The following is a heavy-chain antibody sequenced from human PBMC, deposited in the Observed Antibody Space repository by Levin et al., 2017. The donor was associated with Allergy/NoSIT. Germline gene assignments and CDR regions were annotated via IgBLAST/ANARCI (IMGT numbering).Heavy chain of an antibody. J-gene: IGHJ6*02. CDR3: AKGGIAARPWGYYYYGMDV. CDR1: GFTFSDYY. CDR2: ISSSGSTI. Sequence: GGSLRLSCAASGFTFSDYYMSWIRQAPGKGLEWVSYISSSGSTIYYADSVKGRSTISRDNAKNSLYLQMNSLRAEDTAVYYCAKGGIAARPWGYYYYGMDVWGQGTTVTVSS. D-gene: IGHD6-6*01. V-gene: IGHV3-11*01.